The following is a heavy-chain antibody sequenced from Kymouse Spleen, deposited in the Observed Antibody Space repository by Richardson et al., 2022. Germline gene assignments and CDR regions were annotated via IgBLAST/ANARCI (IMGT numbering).Heavy chain of an antibody. CDR2: IKSKTDGGTT. D-gene: IGHD1-7*01. CDR3: TTDQGYNWNYEYYYYGMDV. J-gene: IGHJ6*02. V-gene: IGHV3-15*01. Sequence: EVQLVESGGGLVKPGGSLRLSCAASGFTFSNAWMSWVRQAPGKGLEWVGRIKSKTDGGTTDYAAPVKGRFTISRDDSKNTLYLQMNSLKTEDTAVYYCTTDQGYNWNYEYYYYGMDVWGQGTTVTVSS. CDR1: GFTFSNAW.